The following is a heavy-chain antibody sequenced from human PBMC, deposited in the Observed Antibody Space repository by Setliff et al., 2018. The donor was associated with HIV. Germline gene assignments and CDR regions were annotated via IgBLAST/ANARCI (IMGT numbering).Heavy chain of an antibody. CDR2: IYHSEYT. CDR3: ARGHCSGTNCYGVDYYGTDV. V-gene: IGHV4-4*02. Sequence: NPSETLSLTCAVSGGSISSDNWWTWVRQAPGKGLEWIGEIYHSEYTNYNPSLKSRVSMSVDKSKNQFSVKLTSVTAADTAVYYCARGHCSGTNCYGVDYYGTDVWGQGTTVTVSS. J-gene: IGHJ6*02. CDR1: GGSISSDNW. D-gene: IGHD2-2*01.